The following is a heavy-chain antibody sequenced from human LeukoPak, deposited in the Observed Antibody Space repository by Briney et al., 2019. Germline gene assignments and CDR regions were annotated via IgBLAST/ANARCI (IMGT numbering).Heavy chain of an antibody. Sequence: PSETLSLTCTVSGGSISSGSYYWSWIRQPAGKGLEWIGRIYTSGSTNYNPSLKSRVTISVDTSKNQFSLKLSSVTAADTAVYYCARDPMGGSHYRGYWYFDLWGRGTLVTVSS. J-gene: IGHJ2*01. CDR2: IYTSGST. CDR3: ARDPMGGSHYRGYWYFDL. CDR1: GGSISSGSYY. V-gene: IGHV4-61*02. D-gene: IGHD1-26*01.